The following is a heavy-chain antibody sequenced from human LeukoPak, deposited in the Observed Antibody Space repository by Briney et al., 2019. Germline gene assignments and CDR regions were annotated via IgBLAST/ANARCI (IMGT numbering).Heavy chain of an antibody. J-gene: IGHJ4*02. Sequence: ASLKVSCKASGYTFTSYYMHWVRQSPGERLEWMGIINPTGGSTSYAQKFQGRVTMTRDTSTSTVYMELSSLRSEDTAVYYCARDHYHKIHSVMVTAPDYWGQGTLVIVSS. V-gene: IGHV1-46*01. D-gene: IGHD2-21*02. CDR3: ARDHYHKIHSVMVTAPDY. CDR2: INPTGGST. CDR1: GYTFTSYY.